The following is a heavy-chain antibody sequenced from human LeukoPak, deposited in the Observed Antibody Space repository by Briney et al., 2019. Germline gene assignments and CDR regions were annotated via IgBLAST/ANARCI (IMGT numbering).Heavy chain of an antibody. D-gene: IGHD3-3*01. V-gene: IGHV1-2*02. Sequence: ASVKVSCKASGYTFTGYYMHWVRQAPGQGLEWMGWINPNSGGTNYAQKFRGRVTMTRDTSISTAYMELSRLRSDDTAVYYCARAGYYYDFWSGYYTRNYAFDIWGQGTMVTVSS. J-gene: IGHJ3*02. CDR3: ARAGYYYDFWSGYYTRNYAFDI. CDR2: INPNSGGT. CDR1: GYTFTGYY.